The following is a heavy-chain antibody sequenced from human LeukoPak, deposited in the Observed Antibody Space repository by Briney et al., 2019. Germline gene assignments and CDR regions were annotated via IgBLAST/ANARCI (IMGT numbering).Heavy chain of an antibody. Sequence: KPSETLSLTCGVSGYSISSGDYWGWIRQPPGKGLEWIGSIYHSGSTYYHPSLKSRVTISVDTSKNQFSLRLSSVTAADTAVYYCARVGGPFDIWGQGPMVTVSS. CDR3: ARVGGPFDI. CDR2: IYHSGST. D-gene: IGHD3-16*01. CDR1: GYSISSGDY. V-gene: IGHV4-38-2*01. J-gene: IGHJ3*02.